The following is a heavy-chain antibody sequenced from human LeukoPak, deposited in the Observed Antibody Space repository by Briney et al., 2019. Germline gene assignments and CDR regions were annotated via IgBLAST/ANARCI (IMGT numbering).Heavy chain of an antibody. CDR1: GFTCSSYW. V-gene: IGHV3-7*01. Sequence: PGGSLRLSCAASGFTCSSYWMSWVRQAPGKGLEWVANIKQDGSEKYYVDSVKGRFTISRDNAKNSLYLQMNSLRAEDTAVYYCARVGSHSGSLSLIRRNYKYHYYMDVWGKGTTVTVSS. J-gene: IGHJ6*03. CDR3: ARVGSHSGSLSLIRRNYKYHYYMDV. D-gene: IGHD3-10*01. CDR2: IKQDGSEK.